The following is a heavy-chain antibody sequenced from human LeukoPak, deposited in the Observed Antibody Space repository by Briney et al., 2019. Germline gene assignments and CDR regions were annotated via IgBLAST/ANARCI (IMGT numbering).Heavy chain of an antibody. J-gene: IGHJ4*02. D-gene: IGHD5-12*01. Sequence: GGSLRLSCAASGFTVSSNYMSWVRQAPGKGLEWVSAISGSGGSTYYADSVKGRFTISRDNSKNTLYLQMNSLRAEDTAVYYCAKSKIYFDYWGQGTLVTVSS. V-gene: IGHV3-23*01. CDR2: ISGSGGST. CDR1: GFTVSSNY. CDR3: AKSKIYFDY.